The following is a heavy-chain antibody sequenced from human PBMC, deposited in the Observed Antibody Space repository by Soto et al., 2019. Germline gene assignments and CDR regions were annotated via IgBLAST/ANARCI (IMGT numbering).Heavy chain of an antibody. V-gene: IGHV1-46*01. D-gene: IGHD3-10*01. CDR1: GYTFTSYY. CDR2: INPSGGST. J-gene: IGHJ4*02. CDR3: ARGSGSNYNDH. Sequence: ASVKVSCKASGYTFTSYYMHWVRQAPGQGLEWMGIINPSGGSTINAQKFQGRVTMTRDTSTSTVYMELSSLRSGDTAVYYCARGSGSNYNDHWGQGTLVTVSS.